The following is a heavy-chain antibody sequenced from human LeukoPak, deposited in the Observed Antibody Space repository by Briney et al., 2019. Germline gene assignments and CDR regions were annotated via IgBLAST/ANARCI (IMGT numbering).Heavy chain of an antibody. V-gene: IGHV1-2*02. J-gene: IGHJ4*02. D-gene: IGHD3-22*01. CDR1: GYTFTGYY. Sequence: ASVKVSCKASGYTFTGYYMHWVRQAPGQRLEWMGWINPNSGGTNCAQKFQGRVTMTRDTSISTAYMELSRLRSDDTAVYYCARSRTYYDSSGYYYWDHYFDYWGQGTLVTVSS. CDR3: ARSRTYYDSSGYYYWDHYFDY. CDR2: INPNSGGT.